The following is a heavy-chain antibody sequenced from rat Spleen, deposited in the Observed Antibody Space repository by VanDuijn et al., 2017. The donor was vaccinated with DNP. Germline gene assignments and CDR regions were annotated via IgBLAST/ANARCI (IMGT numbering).Heavy chain of an antibody. D-gene: IGHD1-11*01. CDR3: ARGPNYGGFLDYFDY. Sequence: EVQLVESGGGLVQPGRSMKVSCAASGFTFSKYGMAWVRQAPKKGLEWDATITDDGSSTYYRDSVKGRFTISRDNVQDTLYLQMSRLGSEDSAIYYCARGPNYGGFLDYFDYWGQGVMVTVSS. V-gene: IGHV5-7*01. CDR1: GFTFSKYG. CDR2: ITDDGSST. J-gene: IGHJ2*01.